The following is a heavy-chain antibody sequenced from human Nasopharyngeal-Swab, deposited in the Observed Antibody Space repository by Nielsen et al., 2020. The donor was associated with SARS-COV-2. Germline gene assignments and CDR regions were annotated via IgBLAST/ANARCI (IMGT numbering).Heavy chain of an antibody. CDR1: GFIFSSYA. V-gene: IGHV3-23*01. D-gene: IGHD5-12*01. CDR3: AKDRDSGDDSGEYYHYYGMDV. J-gene: IGHJ6*02. Sequence: GSLRLSCAASGFIFSSYAMNWVRQAPGRGLEWVSAISGGDDSTKYADSVKGRFTISRDNSKNTLDLQMNSLRAEDTAIYYCAKDRDSGDDSGEYYHYYGMDVWGQGTTVTVSS. CDR2: ISGGDDST.